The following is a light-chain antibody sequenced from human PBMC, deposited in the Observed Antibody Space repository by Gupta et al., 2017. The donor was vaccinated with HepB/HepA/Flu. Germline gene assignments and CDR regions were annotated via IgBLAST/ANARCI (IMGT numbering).Light chain of an antibody. V-gene: IGKV1-27*01. CDR1: QDISNY. CDR3: QQDNRAPLT. Sequence: DIQMTQSPSSLSASVGNRVTITCRASQDISNYLAWYQQKPGKVPKLLIYAASTLQSGVPSRFSGSGSGTDFTLTISSLQPEDVATYYCQQDNRAPLTFGGGTKVEIK. CDR2: AAS. J-gene: IGKJ4*01.